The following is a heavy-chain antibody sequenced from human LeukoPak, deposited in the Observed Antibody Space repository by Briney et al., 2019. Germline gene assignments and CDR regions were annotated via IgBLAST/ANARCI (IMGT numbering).Heavy chain of an antibody. J-gene: IGHJ4*02. V-gene: IGHV3-53*01. CDR3: ARDGGYSGYDFDY. CDR1: GFTVSSNY. CDR2: IYSGGST. D-gene: IGHD5-12*01. Sequence: GGPLRLSRAASGFTVSSNYMSWVRQAPGKGLEWVSVIYSGGSTYYADSVKGRFTISRDNSKNTLYLQMNSLRAEDTAVYYCARDGGYSGYDFDYWGQGTLVTVSS.